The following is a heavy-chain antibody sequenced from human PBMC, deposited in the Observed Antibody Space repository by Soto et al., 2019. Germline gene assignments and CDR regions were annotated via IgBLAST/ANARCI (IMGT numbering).Heavy chain of an antibody. J-gene: IGHJ4*02. D-gene: IGHD5-18*01. CDR1: GFTFSRFA. V-gene: IGHV3-23*01. Sequence: EVQLLESGGGLGQPGGSLRLSCAGSGFTFSRFAMSWVRQVPGKGLEWVSAISGSGQTTYYADSVKGRFTVSRDNSNNTLYLQMNSLRAEDTAVYYCAKDGGGVRYNYNIRGDSWGQGTQVTVSS. CDR2: ISGSGQTT. CDR3: AKDGGGVRYNYNIRGDS.